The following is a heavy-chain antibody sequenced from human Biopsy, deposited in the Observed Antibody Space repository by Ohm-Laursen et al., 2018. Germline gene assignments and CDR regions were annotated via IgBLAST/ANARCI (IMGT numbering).Heavy chain of an antibody. D-gene: IGHD2-15*01. CDR3: ARDRRGDSYMDV. CDR1: GDSTRSYY. CDR2: VYFTGST. V-gene: IGHV4-59*01. Sequence: TLSLTCNVSGDSTRSYYWSWIRQTPEKGLEWIGHVYFTGSTNSNPSLKSRVTISVDTSRGRFSLTLSSVTAADTAIYYCARDRRGDSYMDVWGQGTTVTVSS. J-gene: IGHJ6*02.